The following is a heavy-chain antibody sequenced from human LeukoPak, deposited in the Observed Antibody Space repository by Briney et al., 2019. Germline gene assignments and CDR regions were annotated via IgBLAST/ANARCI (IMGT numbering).Heavy chain of an antibody. V-gene: IGHV3-49*04. CDR3: TRVTDTIFGVAFDP. CDR2: IRSKAYGGTT. Sequence: PGRSLRPSCTASGFTFGDYAMSWVRQAPGKGLEWVGFIRSKAYGGTTEYAASVKGRFTISRDDSKSIAYLQMNSLKTEDTAVYYCTRVTDTIFGVAFDPWGQGTLVTVSS. J-gene: IGHJ5*02. CDR1: GFTFGDYA. D-gene: IGHD3-3*01.